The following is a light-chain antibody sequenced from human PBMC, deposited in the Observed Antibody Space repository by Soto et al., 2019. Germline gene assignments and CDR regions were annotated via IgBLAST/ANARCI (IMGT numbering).Light chain of an antibody. V-gene: IGKV1-8*01. CDR2: AAS. CDR1: QGISSY. Sequence: AIRMTQSPSSLSASTGDRVTITCRASQGISSYLAWYQQRPGKAHKLLIYAASTLHSGVPSRFSGSGSGTDFTLTNSCLQSEDFATYSCRQYYSYPRTFGQGTKVEIK. J-gene: IGKJ1*01. CDR3: RQYYSYPRT.